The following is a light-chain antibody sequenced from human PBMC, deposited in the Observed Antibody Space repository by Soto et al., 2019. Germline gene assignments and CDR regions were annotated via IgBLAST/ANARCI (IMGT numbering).Light chain of an antibody. Sequence: QSALTQPASVSGSPGQSITISCTGTISDVGTYNLVSWFQQHPGKAPKLMIFEVSERPSGVSNRFSGSKSGNTASLTISGLQAEDEAYYYCSSYTSSSTLVFGGGTQLTVL. V-gene: IGLV2-14*02. CDR1: ISDVGTYNL. CDR2: EVS. J-gene: IGLJ7*01. CDR3: SSYTSSSTLV.